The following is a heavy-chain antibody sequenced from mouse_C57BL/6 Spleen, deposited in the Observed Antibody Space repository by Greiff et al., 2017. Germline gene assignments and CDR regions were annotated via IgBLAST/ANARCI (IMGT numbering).Heavy chain of an antibody. CDR3: ARSGDYGRDAMDY. Sequence: VQLQQPGAELVRPGSSVKLSCKASGYTFTSYWMDWVKQRPGQGLEWIGNIYPSDSETHYNQKFKDKATLTVDKSSSTAYMQLSSLTSEDSAVYYCARSGDYGRDAMDYWGQGTSVTVSS. J-gene: IGHJ4*01. D-gene: IGHD2-4*01. CDR1: GYTFTSYW. V-gene: IGHV1-61*01. CDR2: IYPSDSET.